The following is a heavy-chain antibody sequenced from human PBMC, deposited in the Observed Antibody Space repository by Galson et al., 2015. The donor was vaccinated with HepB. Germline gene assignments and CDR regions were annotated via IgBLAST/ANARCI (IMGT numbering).Heavy chain of an antibody. J-gene: IGHJ4*02. CDR1: GFTFSSYV. CDR2: VSYDGSNK. D-gene: IGHD6-13*01. V-gene: IGHV3-30*18. Sequence: SLRLSCAASGFTFSSYVMHWVRQAPGKGLEWVAFVSYDGSNKYYADSVKGRFTISRDNSKNTLYLQMNSLRPEDTAVYYCAKQGLISASYDYWGQGTLVTVSS. CDR3: AKQGLISASYDY.